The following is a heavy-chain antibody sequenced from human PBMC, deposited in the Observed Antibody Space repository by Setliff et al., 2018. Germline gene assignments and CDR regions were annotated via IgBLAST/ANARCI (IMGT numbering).Heavy chain of an antibody. Sequence: ASETLSLTCTVSGGSISDYYWSWIRQAPGKGLEWIGYIYYGGSTNYNPSLMSRVNISVDTSKNQFSLKLSSVTATDTAVYYCARNGGSALLDYWGQGTLVTVSS. CDR3: ARNGGSALLDY. D-gene: IGHD3-10*01. J-gene: IGHJ4*02. CDR1: GGSISDYY. V-gene: IGHV4-59*01. CDR2: IYYGGST.